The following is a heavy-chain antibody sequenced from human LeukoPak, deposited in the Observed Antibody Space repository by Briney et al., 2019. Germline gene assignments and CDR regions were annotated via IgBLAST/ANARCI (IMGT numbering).Heavy chain of an antibody. V-gene: IGHV3-23*01. Sequence: PGGSLRLSCAASGFTFSSYVMSWVRQAPGKGLERVSGISGSGTNTYYADSVKGRFTISRDNSKSTLYLQVDSLRVDDTAVYYCAIGPRQKRGLSTYWGQGTLVTVSS. CDR2: ISGSGTNT. CDR1: GFTFSSYV. J-gene: IGHJ4*02. D-gene: IGHD3/OR15-3a*01. CDR3: AIGPRQKRGLSTY.